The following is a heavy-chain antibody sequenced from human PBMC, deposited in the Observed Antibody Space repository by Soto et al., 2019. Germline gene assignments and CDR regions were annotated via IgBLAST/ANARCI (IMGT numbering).Heavy chain of an antibody. V-gene: IGHV4-4*02. J-gene: IGHJ4*02. CDR2: IFHSGST. CDR3: ARVYSGSYSDS. Sequence: QVQLQESGPGLVKPSGTLSLTCAVSGGSISSNNWWSWVRQPPGKGLEWIGEIFHSGSTYYSPSLKSRVTISVDKSKNYFSLNLTSVTAADTAVYYCARVYSGSYSDSWGQGTLVTVSS. D-gene: IGHD1-26*01. CDR1: GGSISSNNW.